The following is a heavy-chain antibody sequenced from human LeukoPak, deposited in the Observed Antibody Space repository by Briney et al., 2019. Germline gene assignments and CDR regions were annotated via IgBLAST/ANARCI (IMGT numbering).Heavy chain of an antibody. D-gene: IGHD4-17*01. Sequence: SETLSLTCAVYGGSFSAYYWSWVRQPPGKGLEWIGEINHSGSTNYNPSLKSRVTISADTSKNQFSLRLSSVTAADTALYYCASSSDYGDYDAFDVWGQGTMVTVSS. CDR3: ASSSDYGDYDAFDV. J-gene: IGHJ3*01. V-gene: IGHV4-34*01. CDR2: INHSGST. CDR1: GGSFSAYY.